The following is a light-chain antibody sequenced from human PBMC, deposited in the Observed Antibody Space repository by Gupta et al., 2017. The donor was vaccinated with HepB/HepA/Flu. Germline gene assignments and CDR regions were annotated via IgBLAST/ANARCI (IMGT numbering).Light chain of an antibody. Sequence: EIVLTQSPGTLSLSPGERATLSCRASQSVSGNYLAWYQQKSGQAPRLLIYGASTRATGVPDRFSGSGFVTDFTLTITRREPEDFAVFYCQQYGHSPPYTFGQGTKLEIK. J-gene: IGKJ2*01. V-gene: IGKV3-20*01. CDR3: QQYGHSPPYT. CDR1: QSVSGNY. CDR2: GAS.